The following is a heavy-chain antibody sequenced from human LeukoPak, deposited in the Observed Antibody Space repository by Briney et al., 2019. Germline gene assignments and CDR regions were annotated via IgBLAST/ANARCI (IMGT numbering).Heavy chain of an antibody. V-gene: IGHV4-59*01. D-gene: IGHD6-13*01. J-gene: IGHJ4*02. CDR1: GGSISGYY. Sequence: SETLSLTCTVSGGSISGYYWSWIRQPPGKGLEWIGYIYYSGSTNYNPSLKSRVTISVDTSKNQFSLKLSSVTAADTAVYYCARSQYSSSWDYWGQGTLVTVSS. CDR2: IYYSGST. CDR3: ARSQYSSSWDY.